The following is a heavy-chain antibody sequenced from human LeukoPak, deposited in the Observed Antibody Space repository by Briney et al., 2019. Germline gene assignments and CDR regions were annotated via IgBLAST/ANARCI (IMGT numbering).Heavy chain of an antibody. CDR2: IYTSGTT. J-gene: IGHJ6*02. Sequence: SETLSLTCTVSGGSISSYYWSWIRQPAGKGLEWIGRIYTSGTTNYNPSLKSRVTLSVDTSKNQFSLKLSSVTAADTAVYYCAGDRDYYGMDVWGQGTTVTVSS. V-gene: IGHV4-4*07. CDR3: AGDRDYYGMDV. CDR1: GGSISSYY.